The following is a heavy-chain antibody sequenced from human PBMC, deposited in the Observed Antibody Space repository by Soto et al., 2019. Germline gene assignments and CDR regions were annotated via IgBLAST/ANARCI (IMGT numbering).Heavy chain of an antibody. V-gene: IGHV3-23*01. CDR3: AKDVATTFDY. J-gene: IGHJ4*02. CDR2: ISGSGGST. CDR1: GFTFSTYA. Sequence: GSLRLSCAASGFTFSTYAMSWVRQAPGKGLEWVSSISGSGGSTFYADSVKGRFTISRVNSNNMLYLQMNSLRAEDTAVYYCAKDVATTFDYWGQGTLVTVSS. D-gene: IGHD5-12*01.